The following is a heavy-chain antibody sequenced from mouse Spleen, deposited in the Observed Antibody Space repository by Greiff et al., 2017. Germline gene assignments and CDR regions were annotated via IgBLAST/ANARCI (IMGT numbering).Heavy chain of an antibody. J-gene: IGHJ1*01. V-gene: IGHV5-17*02. D-gene: IGHD2-1*01. CDR2: ISSGSSTI. CDR3: ARSYGNYGGWYFDV. Sequence: EVKLVESGGGLVQPGGSRKLSCAASGFTFSSFGMHWVRQAPEKGLEWVAYISSGSSTIYYADTVKGRFTISRDNPKNTLFLQMTSLRSEDTAMYYCARSYGNYGGWYFDVWGAGTTVTVSS. CDR1: GFTFSSFG.